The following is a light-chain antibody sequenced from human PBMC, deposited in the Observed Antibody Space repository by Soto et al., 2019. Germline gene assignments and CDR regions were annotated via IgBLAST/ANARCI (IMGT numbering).Light chain of an antibody. J-gene: IGKJ1*01. Sequence: DIQMTQSPSTLSASVGDRVTITCRASQSISSWLAWYQQKPGKAPKLLIYDASSLESGVPSRFSGSGSGTDFTLTFSSLQPEDFATYSCQQSYNSPQTFGRGTKVDI. V-gene: IGKV1-5*01. CDR2: DAS. CDR1: QSISSW. CDR3: QQSYNSPQT.